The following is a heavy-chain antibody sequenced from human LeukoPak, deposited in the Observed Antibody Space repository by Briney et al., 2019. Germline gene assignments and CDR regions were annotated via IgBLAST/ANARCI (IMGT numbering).Heavy chain of an antibody. Sequence: SVKVSCKASGGTFSSYAISWVRQAPGQGLEWMGGIIPIFGTANYAQKFQGRVTITTDESTSTAYMELSSLRSEDTAVYYCASPSAGYSSSWSLSFDYWGQGTLVTVPS. V-gene: IGHV1-69*05. CDR2: IIPIFGTA. J-gene: IGHJ4*02. D-gene: IGHD6-13*01. CDR1: GGTFSSYA. CDR3: ASPSAGYSSSWSLSFDY.